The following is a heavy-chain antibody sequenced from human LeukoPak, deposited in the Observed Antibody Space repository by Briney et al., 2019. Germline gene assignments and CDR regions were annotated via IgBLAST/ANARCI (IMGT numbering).Heavy chain of an antibody. V-gene: IGHV4-34*01. Sequence: SETLSLTCGVYGGSFSGYYYNWIRQSPGKGLEWIAEINHLGSTNYNPSLKSRVAISIDTSKSQFSLRLSSVTAAGTAVYYCARGGYNIDWMKDAPDNWGQGTLVTVSS. CDR3: ARGGYNIDWMKDAPDN. D-gene: IGHD3-9*01. J-gene: IGHJ4*02. CDR1: GGSFSGYY. CDR2: INHLGST.